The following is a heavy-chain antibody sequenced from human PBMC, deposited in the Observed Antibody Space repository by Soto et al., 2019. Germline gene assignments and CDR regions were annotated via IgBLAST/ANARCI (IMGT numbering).Heavy chain of an antibody. D-gene: IGHD3-3*01. V-gene: IGHV3-48*02. CDR2: VSMDSDTI. J-gene: IGHJ6*02. CDR3: ARLYYDYV. CDR1: GFDFSTYS. Sequence: PGGSLRLSCKASGFDFSTYSMNWVRQAPGKGLEWIAYVSMDSDTIHYADSVKGRFTISRDDPENSLYLQMNSLRDKDTAAYYCARLYYDYVWGQGTTVTVSS.